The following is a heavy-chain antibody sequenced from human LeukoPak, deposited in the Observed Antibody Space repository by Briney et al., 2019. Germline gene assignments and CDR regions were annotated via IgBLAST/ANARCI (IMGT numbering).Heavy chain of an antibody. J-gene: IGHJ6*02. V-gene: IGHV5-51*01. CDR3: ARYAVSGYDFYYYGMDV. D-gene: IGHD5-12*01. CDR2: IYPGDSDT. CDR1: GYSFISYW. Sequence: GESLKISCKGSGYSFISYWIGWVRQMPGKGLEWMGIIYPGDSDTRYSPSFQGQVTISADKSISTAYLQWSSLKASDTAMYYCARYAVSGYDFYYYGMDVWGQGTTVTVSS.